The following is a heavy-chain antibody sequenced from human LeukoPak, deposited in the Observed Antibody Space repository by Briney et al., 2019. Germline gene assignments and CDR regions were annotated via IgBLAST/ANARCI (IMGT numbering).Heavy chain of an antibody. CDR1: GFTFSSYS. D-gene: IGHD3-22*01. Sequence: GGSLRLSCAASGFTFSSYSMNWVRQAPGKGLEWVSSISSSSSYIYYADSVKGRFTISRDNAKNSLYLQMNSLRAEDTAVYYCARGPLYYYDSSGFPTGAMDVWGKGTTVTVSS. CDR2: ISSSSSYI. J-gene: IGHJ6*04. V-gene: IGHV3-21*01. CDR3: ARGPLYYYDSSGFPTGAMDV.